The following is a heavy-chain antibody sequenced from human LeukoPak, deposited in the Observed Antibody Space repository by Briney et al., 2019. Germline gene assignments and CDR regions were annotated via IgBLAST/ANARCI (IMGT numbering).Heavy chain of an antibody. D-gene: IGHD3-22*01. CDR2: IYYSGST. V-gene: IGHV4-31*03. CDR3: ARVVTMIVVVITTPHYYYYMDV. J-gene: IGHJ6*03. Sequence: SETLSLTCTVSGGSISSGGYYWSWIRQHPGKGLEWIGYIYYSGSTYYNPSLKSRVTISVDTSKNQFSLKLSSVTAADTAVYYCARVVTMIVVVITTPHYYYYMDVWGKGTTVTVSS. CDR1: GGSISSGGYY.